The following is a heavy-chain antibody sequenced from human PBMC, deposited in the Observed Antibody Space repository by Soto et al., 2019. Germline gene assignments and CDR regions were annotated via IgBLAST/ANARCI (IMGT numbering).Heavy chain of an antibody. CDR3: ARDPPITGSLRGTPLMDV. J-gene: IGHJ6*02. D-gene: IGHD1-20*01. Sequence: ASVKVSCKASGYSFTSYGISWVRQAPGQGLEWMGWISAYNGNTNYEQKFQGRVAMTTDTSTNTAYLELRTLRSDDAAVYYCARDPPITGSLRGTPLMDVWGQGTTVTVSS. V-gene: IGHV1-18*04. CDR2: ISAYNGNT. CDR1: GYSFTSYG.